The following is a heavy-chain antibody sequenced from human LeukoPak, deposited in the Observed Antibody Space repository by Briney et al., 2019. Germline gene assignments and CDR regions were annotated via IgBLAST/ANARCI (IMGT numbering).Heavy chain of an antibody. V-gene: IGHV4-39*07. CDR2: IYYSGST. Sequence: SETLSLTCTVSGGSISSSSYYWGWIRQPPGKGLEWIGSIYYSGSTYYNPSLKSRVTISVDTSKNQFSLKLSSVTAADTAVYYCARDIFLVATYYYGSGSYYGNNWFDPWGQGTLVTVSS. J-gene: IGHJ5*02. CDR3: ARDIFLVATYYYGSGSYYGNNWFDP. CDR1: GGSISSSSYY. D-gene: IGHD3-10*01.